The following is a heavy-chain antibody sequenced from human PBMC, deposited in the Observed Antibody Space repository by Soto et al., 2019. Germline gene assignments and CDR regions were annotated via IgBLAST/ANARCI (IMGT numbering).Heavy chain of an antibody. Sequence: GESLKISCKGSGYSFTSYWIGWVRQMPGKGLEWMGIIYPGDSDTRYSPSFQGQVTISADKSISTAYLQWSSLKASDTAMYYCARHITHSSGWSKYYCGMDVWGQGTTVTVSS. J-gene: IGHJ6*02. CDR3: ARHITHSSGWSKYYCGMDV. D-gene: IGHD6-19*01. V-gene: IGHV5-51*01. CDR1: GYSFTSYW. CDR2: IYPGDSDT.